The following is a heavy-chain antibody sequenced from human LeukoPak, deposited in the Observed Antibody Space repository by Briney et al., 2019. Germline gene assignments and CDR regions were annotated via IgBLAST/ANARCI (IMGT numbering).Heavy chain of an antibody. CDR2: INPNSGGT. Sequence: GASVKVSCKASGYIFTGYYMHWVRQAPGQGLEWMGWINPNSGGTNYAQKFQGRVTMTRDTSISTAYMELSRLRSDDTAVYYCARDLKAIVVVPAANPNDNNWFDPWGQGTLVTVSS. J-gene: IGHJ5*02. CDR1: GYIFTGYY. D-gene: IGHD2-2*01. V-gene: IGHV1-2*02. CDR3: ARDLKAIVVVPAANPNDNNWFDP.